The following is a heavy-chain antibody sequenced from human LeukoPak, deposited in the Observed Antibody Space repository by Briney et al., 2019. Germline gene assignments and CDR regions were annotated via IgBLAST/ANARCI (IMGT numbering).Heavy chain of an antibody. Sequence: GGSLRLSCVGSGFTSIAYALTWARQAPGKGLGWVSGISGGGVTTYYADSVKGRFTISRDNSKNTLYLQMNSLRADDTAIYYCARNQQLGGHSYYYYGMDVWGQGTTVTVSS. CDR3: ARNQQLGGHSYYYYGMDV. V-gene: IGHV3-23*01. CDR1: GFTSIAYA. J-gene: IGHJ6*02. CDR2: ISGGGVTT. D-gene: IGHD3-16*01.